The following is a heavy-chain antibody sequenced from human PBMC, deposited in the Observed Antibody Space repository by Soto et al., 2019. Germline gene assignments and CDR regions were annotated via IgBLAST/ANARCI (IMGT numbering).Heavy chain of an antibody. J-gene: IGHJ6*02. CDR3: AKDKGGCSGGSCYYYYGMDV. Sequence: GGSLRLSCAASGFTFDDYAMHWVRQAPGKGLEWVSGISWNSGSIGYADSVKGRFTISRDNAKNSLYLQMNSLRAEDTALYYCAKDKGGCSGGSCYYYYGMDVWGHGTTLTVS. D-gene: IGHD2-15*01. CDR2: ISWNSGSI. CDR1: GFTFDDYA. V-gene: IGHV3-9*01.